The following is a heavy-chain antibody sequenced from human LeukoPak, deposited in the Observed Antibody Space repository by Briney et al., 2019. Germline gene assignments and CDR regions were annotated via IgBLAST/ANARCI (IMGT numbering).Heavy chain of an antibody. V-gene: IGHV4-4*07. CDR1: GGSISSYY. CDR3: ARDLFTIFGVVIDY. Sequence: NPSETLSLTCTVSGGSISSYYWSWIRQPAGKGLEWIGRIYTSGSTNYNPSLKSRVTMSVDTSKNQFSLKLSSVTAADTAVYYCARDLFTIFGVVIDYWGQGTLVTVSS. D-gene: IGHD3-3*01. J-gene: IGHJ4*02. CDR2: IYTSGST.